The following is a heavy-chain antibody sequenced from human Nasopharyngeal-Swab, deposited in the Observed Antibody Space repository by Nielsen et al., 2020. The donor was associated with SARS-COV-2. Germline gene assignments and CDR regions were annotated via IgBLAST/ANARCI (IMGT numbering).Heavy chain of an antibody. CDR2: IYYSGST. J-gene: IGHJ4*02. D-gene: IGHD2-15*01. V-gene: IGHV4-39*01. CDR1: GGSISSGGYY. Sequence: GSLRLSCTVSGGSISSGGYYWSWIRQHPGKGLEWIGSIYYSGSTYYNPSLKSRVTISVDTSKNQFSLKLSSVTAADTAVYYCARHLRDGVVVAAPYYFDYWGQGTLVTVSS. CDR3: ARHLRDGVVVAAPYYFDY.